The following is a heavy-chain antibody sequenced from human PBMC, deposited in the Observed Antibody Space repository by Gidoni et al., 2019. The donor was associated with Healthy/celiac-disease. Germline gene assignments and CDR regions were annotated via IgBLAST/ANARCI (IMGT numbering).Heavy chain of an antibody. CDR3: ARHRGQRRDIVVVVAVHFDY. Sequence: QLQLQESGPGLVKPSETLSLTCTVSGGSISSSSYYWGWIRQPPGKGLEWIGSIYYSGSTYYNPSLKSRVTISVDTSKNQFSLKLSSVTAADTAVYYCARHRGQRRDIVVVVAVHFDYWGQGTLVTVSS. V-gene: IGHV4-39*01. CDR1: GGSISSSSYY. J-gene: IGHJ4*02. CDR2: IYYSGST. D-gene: IGHD2-15*01.